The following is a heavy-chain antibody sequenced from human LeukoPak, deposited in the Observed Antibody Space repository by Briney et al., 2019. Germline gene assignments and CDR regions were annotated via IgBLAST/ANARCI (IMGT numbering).Heavy chain of an antibody. J-gene: IGHJ4*02. CDR3: ASFMETGLYFDY. CDR2: IYYSGST. Sequence: PSETLSLICTVSGGSISSSSYYWGWIRQPPGKGLEWMGSIYYSGSTYYNPSLKSRVTISVDTSKNQFSLKLSSVTAADTAVYYCASFMETGLYFDYWGQGTLVTVSS. D-gene: IGHD1-14*01. CDR1: GGSISSSSYY. V-gene: IGHV4-39*01.